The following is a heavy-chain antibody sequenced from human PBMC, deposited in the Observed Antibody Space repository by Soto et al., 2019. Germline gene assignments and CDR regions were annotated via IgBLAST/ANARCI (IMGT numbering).Heavy chain of an antibody. V-gene: IGHV4-4*07. Sequence: SETLSLTCTVSGGSISSYYWSWIRQPAGKGLEWIGRIYTSGGTNYKPSLKSRVTMSVNPPKNQFSLRLSSVTAADRAVYYCVRDPSTWFDYWGQGTLVTVSS. CDR3: VRDPSTWFDY. D-gene: IGHD6-13*01. J-gene: IGHJ4*02. CDR2: IYTSGGT. CDR1: GGSISSYY.